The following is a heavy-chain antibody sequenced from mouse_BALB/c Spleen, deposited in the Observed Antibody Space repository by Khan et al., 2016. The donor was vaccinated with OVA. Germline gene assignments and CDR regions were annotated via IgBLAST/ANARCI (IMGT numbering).Heavy chain of an antibody. CDR3: ARDYGSSYLFFDY. D-gene: IGHD1-1*01. CDR1: GYSITSDYA. J-gene: IGHJ2*01. CDR2: ITYSGST. V-gene: IGHV3-2*02. Sequence: EVQLQELGPGLVKPSQSLSLTCTVTGYSITSDYAWNWIRQFPGNKLEWMAYITYSGSTGYNPSLKGRISITRDTSKNPFFLQLNSVTTEDTATYYCARDYGSSYLFFDYWGQGTTLTVSS.